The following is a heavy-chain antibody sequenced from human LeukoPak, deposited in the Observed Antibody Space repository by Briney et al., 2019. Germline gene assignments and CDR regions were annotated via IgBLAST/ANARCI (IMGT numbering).Heavy chain of an antibody. Sequence: ETLSLTCTVSGYSISSGYDWGWVRQAPGKGLEWVANIKQDGSEQYYVDSVKGRFTISRDNAKNSLFLQMNSLRAEDTAVYYCARDSIQLWPNAIDFWGQGTLVTVSS. J-gene: IGHJ4*02. CDR2: IKQDGSEQ. CDR3: ARDSIQLWPNAIDF. CDR1: GYSISSGY. D-gene: IGHD1-1*01. V-gene: IGHV3-7*01.